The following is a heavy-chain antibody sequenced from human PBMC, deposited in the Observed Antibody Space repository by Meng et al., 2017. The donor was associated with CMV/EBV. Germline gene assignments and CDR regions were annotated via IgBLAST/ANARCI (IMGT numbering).Heavy chain of an antibody. J-gene: IGHJ5*02. CDR3: TTDRRT. CDR1: GFTFSSYA. Sequence: GESLKISCAASGFTFSSYAMSWVRQAPGTGLEWVSAISGSGGSTYYADSVKGRFTISRDNSKNTLYLQMNSLKTEDTAVYYCTTDRRTWGQGTLVTVSS. CDR2: ISGSGGST. V-gene: IGHV3-23*01.